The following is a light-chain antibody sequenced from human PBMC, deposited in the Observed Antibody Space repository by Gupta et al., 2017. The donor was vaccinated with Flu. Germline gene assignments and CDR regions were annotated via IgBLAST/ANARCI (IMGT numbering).Light chain of an antibody. J-gene: IGLJ1*01. CDR1: ASKIGSNS. Sequence: VTTTSAGSASKIGSNSVNWYQQLAGTAPMLLIYIDYQRPSGVPERFSASNSGTTAALTISRLQAEDEADYYCAAWDHSESVYVFGTGTKVTVL. V-gene: IGLV1-44*01. CDR3: AAWDHSESVYV. CDR2: IDY.